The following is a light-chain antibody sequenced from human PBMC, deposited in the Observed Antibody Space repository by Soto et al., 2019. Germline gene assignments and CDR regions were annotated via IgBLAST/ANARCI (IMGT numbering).Light chain of an antibody. J-gene: IGKJ1*01. CDR2: DVS. CDR1: QSISSW. V-gene: IGKV1-5*01. Sequence: DIQMTQSPSTLSASVGDRVTITCRASQSISSWLAWYQQKPGKAPKVLIYDVSSLESGVPSRFSGSGSGTEFTLTISSLQPDEFATYYCQLIGTFGQGTKVEIK. CDR3: QLIGT.